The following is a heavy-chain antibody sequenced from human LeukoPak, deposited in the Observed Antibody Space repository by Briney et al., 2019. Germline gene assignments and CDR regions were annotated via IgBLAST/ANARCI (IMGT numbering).Heavy chain of an antibody. CDR3: AKEAGWSGSYYAY. CDR1: GFIFRSYA. J-gene: IGHJ4*02. Sequence: GGSLRLSCAASGFIFRSYAMGWVRQAPGKGLEWVSGISSSGGRTYYADSVKGRFTISRDNSKNTLYLQMNSLRAEDTAVYYCAKEAGWSGSYYAYWGQGTLVTVSS. D-gene: IGHD1-26*01. CDR2: ISSSGGRT. V-gene: IGHV3-23*01.